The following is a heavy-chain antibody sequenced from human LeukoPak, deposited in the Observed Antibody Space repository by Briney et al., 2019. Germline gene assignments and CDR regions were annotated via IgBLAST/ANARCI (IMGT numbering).Heavy chain of an antibody. Sequence: NPSEPLSLTCAVYGGSFSGYYWSWIRQPPGKGLEWIGETNHSGSTNYNPSLKSRVTISVDTSKNQFSLKLSSVTAADTAVYYCARGLGVRPHRPQVDDYWGQGTLVTVSS. V-gene: IGHV4-34*01. CDR2: TNHSGST. CDR3: ARGLGVRPHRPQVDDY. D-gene: IGHD6-6*01. CDR1: GGSFSGYY. J-gene: IGHJ4*02.